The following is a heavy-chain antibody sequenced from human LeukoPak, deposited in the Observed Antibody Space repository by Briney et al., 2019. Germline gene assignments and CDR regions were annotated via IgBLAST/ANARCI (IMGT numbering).Heavy chain of an antibody. J-gene: IGHJ3*02. CDR2: IYHSGST. D-gene: IGHD3-22*01. Sequence: TSETLSLTCTVSGYSISSGYYWGWIRQPPGKGLEWIGSIYHSGSTYYNPSLKSRVTISVDTSKNQFSLKLSSVTAVDTAVYYCARHYDSSGYYKDDAFDIWGQGTMDTVSS. CDR3: ARHYDSSGYYKDDAFDI. V-gene: IGHV4-38-2*02. CDR1: GYSISSGYY.